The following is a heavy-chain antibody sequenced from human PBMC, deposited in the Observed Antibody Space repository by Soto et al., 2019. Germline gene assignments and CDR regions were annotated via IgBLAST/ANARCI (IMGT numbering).Heavy chain of an antibody. CDR3: ARPTNYYDSSGYLY. CDR1: GGTFSSYA. CDR2: ISAYNGNT. D-gene: IGHD3-22*01. Sequence: ASVKVSCKASGGTFSSYAISWVRQAPGQGLEWMGWISAYNGNTNYAQKLQGRVTMTTDTSTSTAYMELRSLRSDDTAVYYCARPTNYYDSSGYLYWGQETLVTVSS. J-gene: IGHJ4*02. V-gene: IGHV1-18*01.